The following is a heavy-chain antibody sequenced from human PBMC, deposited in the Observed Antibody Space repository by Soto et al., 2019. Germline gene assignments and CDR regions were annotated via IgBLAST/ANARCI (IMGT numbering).Heavy chain of an antibody. CDR2: ISRGGGST. CDR3: AKDPTGHERGYFDY. Sequence: GGSLRLSCAASGFTFSSFAMTWVRQAPGKGLEWVSVISRGGGSTFYADSVRGRFSISRDNSKNTLYLQMSTLRAEDTAIYYCAKDPTGHERGYFDYWGQGTLVTVSS. D-gene: IGHD3-22*01. CDR1: GFTFSSFA. V-gene: IGHV3-23*01. J-gene: IGHJ4*01.